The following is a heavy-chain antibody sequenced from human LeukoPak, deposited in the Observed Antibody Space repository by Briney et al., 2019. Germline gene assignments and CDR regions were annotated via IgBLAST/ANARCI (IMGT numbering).Heavy chain of an antibody. CDR1: GFTFSRYW. V-gene: IGHV3-74*01. J-gene: IGHJ5*02. CDR3: ARVLSGSWDWFDP. CDR2: INPDGSTT. Sequence: GEFLRLSCAASGFTFSRYWIHWVRQAPGKGLEWVSRINPDGSTTTYADSVKGRFTISRDNAKNTVYLQMNSLRAEDTAVYYCARVLSGSWDWFDPWGQGTLVTVSS. D-gene: IGHD3-22*01.